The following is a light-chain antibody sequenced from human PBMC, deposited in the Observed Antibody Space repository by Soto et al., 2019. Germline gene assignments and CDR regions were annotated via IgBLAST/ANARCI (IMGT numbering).Light chain of an antibody. CDR1: QSVSSN. CDR2: GAS. J-gene: IGKJ4*01. Sequence: EIVMTQSPATLSVSAGERVTLSCRASQSVSSNLAWYQQIPGQAPRLLFYGASTKATGIPARFSGSGSGTDFTLTISSLQSEDFAVYYCQQYNNWPPLTFGGGTNVEIK. CDR3: QQYNNWPPLT. V-gene: IGKV3D-15*01.